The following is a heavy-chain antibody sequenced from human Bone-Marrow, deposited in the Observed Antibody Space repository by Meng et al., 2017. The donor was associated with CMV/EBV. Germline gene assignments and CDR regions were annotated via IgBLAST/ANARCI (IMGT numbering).Heavy chain of an antibody. Sequence: ASVKVSCKASGYTFTSYYMHWVRQAPGQGLEWMGIINPSGGSTSYAQKFQGRVTMTRDTSTSTVYMELSSLRSEDTAVYYCARQIVVVPAAIYRSGDFDYCGQGTLVTVSS. J-gene: IGHJ4*02. V-gene: IGHV1-46*01. CDR2: INPSGGST. D-gene: IGHD2-2*02. CDR1: GYTFTSYY. CDR3: ARQIVVVPAAIYRSGDFDY.